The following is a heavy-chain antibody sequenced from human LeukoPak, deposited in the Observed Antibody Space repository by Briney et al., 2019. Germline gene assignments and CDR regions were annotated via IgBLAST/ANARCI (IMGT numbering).Heavy chain of an antibody. J-gene: IGHJ4*02. D-gene: IGHD6-19*01. CDR1: GGSISSSSYY. Sequence: PSETLSLTCGVPGGSISSSSYYWGWIRQPPGKGLEWVGTIYYSGSTYYNPSLKSRVTISVDTSKNQFSLKLSSVTAADTAVYYCARQGWSSASGYYFDYWGQGTLVTVSS. V-gene: IGHV4-39*01. CDR2: IYYSGST. CDR3: ARQGWSSASGYYFDY.